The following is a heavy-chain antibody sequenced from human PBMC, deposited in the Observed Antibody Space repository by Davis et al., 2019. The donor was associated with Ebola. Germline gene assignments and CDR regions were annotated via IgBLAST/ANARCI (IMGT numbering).Heavy chain of an antibody. CDR3: ARVWQVLLGMDV. Sequence: SVKVSCKVSGGTFSTYSISWVRQAPGQGLEWMGRIIPILGIANYAQTFQGRVTITADKSTSTAYMELSSLRSEDTAVYYCARVWQVLLGMDVWGQGTTVTVSS. V-gene: IGHV1-69*04. J-gene: IGHJ6*02. CDR1: GGTFSTYS. CDR2: IIPILGIA. D-gene: IGHD2/OR15-2a*01.